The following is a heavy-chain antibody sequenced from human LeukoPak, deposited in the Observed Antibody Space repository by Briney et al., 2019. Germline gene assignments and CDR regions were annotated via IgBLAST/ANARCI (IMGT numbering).Heavy chain of an antibody. CDR1: GFTVSSYW. V-gene: IGHV3-7*01. Sequence: GRCLRLSCAASGFTVSSYWMSWVRQAPGKWLEWLANIKQDGSEKYYVDSVKGRFTISRDNAKNSLYLQMNSLRAEDTAVYYCARGGQEFDPWGQGTLVTVSS. CDR2: IKQDGSEK. J-gene: IGHJ5*02. CDR3: ARGGQEFDP. D-gene: IGHD3-16*01.